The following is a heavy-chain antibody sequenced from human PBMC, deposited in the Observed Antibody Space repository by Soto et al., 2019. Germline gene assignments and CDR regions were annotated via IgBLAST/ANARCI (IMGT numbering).Heavy chain of an antibody. J-gene: IGHJ4*02. CDR2: MYHSGST. D-gene: IGHD3-10*01. Sequence: QVQLQESGPGLVKPSGTLSLTCAVSGGSISSSNWWCWVRQPPGKGLEWIGEMYHSGSTNYNPSLKSRATLSVDKSKNQVSLKLSSVTAADTTVYYCARTSYGSGESYSGQGTLVTVSS. V-gene: IGHV4-4*02. CDR3: ARTSYGSGESY. CDR1: GGSISSSNW.